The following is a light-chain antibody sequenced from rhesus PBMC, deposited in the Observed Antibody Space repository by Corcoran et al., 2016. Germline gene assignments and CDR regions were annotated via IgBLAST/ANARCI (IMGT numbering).Light chain of an antibody. J-gene: IGKJ1*01. CDR2: AAS. CDR1: QDIRNY. V-gene: IGKV1-36*01. CDR3: LQYNGKPPWT. Sequence: DIQMTQSPSSLSASVGDRVTITCRASQDIRNYLSWYQQNPGKAPKRLIFAASSLESGVPSRFSGGGTWKEFKLTISSLRPEDFAGYYCLQYNGKPPWTFGRATKVEI.